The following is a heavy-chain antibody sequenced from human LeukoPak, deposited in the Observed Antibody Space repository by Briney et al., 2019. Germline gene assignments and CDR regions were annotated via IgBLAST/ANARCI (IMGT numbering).Heavy chain of an antibody. V-gene: IGHV3-30*03. CDR2: ISYDGSNE. Sequence: GGSLRLSCAVSGFPFSSYGMHWVRQAPGKGLEWVAVISYDGSNEYYADSVKGRFTISRDNSKKMLHLQMNSLRAEDTAVYYCASPTQYYDRPIYHWGQGTLVTVSS. CDR1: GFPFSSYG. CDR3: ASPTQYYDRPIYH. D-gene: IGHD3-22*01. J-gene: IGHJ1*01.